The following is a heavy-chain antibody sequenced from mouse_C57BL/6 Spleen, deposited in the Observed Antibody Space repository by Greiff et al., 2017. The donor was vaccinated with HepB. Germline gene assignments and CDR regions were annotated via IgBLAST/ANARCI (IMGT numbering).Heavy chain of an antibody. D-gene: IGHD2-4*01. CDR1: GYTFTDYN. CDR3: AREGDYGGFAY. V-gene: IGHV1-18*01. Sequence: VQLKESGPELVKPGASVKIPCKASGYTFTDYNMDWVKQSHGKSLEWIGDINHNNGGTIYNQKFKGKATLTVDKSSSTAYMELRSLTSEDTAVYYCAREGDYGGFAYWGQGTLVTVSA. J-gene: IGHJ3*01. CDR2: INHNNGGT.